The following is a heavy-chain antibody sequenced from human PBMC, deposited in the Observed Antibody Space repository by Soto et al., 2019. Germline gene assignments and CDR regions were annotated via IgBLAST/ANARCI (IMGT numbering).Heavy chain of an antibody. CDR1: GFSLSNARMG. V-gene: IGHV2-26*01. J-gene: IGHJ4*02. Sequence: QVTLKESGPVLVKPTETLTLTCTVSGFSLSNARMGVSWIRQPPGKALEWLAHIFSNDEKSYSTSLKSRLTITKDTSKSQVVLTMTNMDRVDTATYYCSRINDILTRFDYWGQGTLVTVSS. CDR2: IFSNDEK. CDR3: SRINDILTRFDY. D-gene: IGHD3-9*01.